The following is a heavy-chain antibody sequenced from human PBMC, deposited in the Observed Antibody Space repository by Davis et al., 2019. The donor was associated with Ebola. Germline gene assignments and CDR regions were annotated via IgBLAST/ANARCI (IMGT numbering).Heavy chain of an antibody. V-gene: IGHV1-46*03. J-gene: IGHJ3*02. D-gene: IGHD5-12*01. CDR3: TTPGGQDSGYDVFDI. CDR1: GYTFTNYY. Sequence: AVSVKVSCKASGYTFTNYYMHWVRQAPGQGLEWMGMINPNDGRTIYAQKFQGRVTVTRDTSTTTVYMDLSSLRSEDTALYYCTTPGGQDSGYDVFDIWAKGQWSPSLQ. CDR2: INPNDGRT.